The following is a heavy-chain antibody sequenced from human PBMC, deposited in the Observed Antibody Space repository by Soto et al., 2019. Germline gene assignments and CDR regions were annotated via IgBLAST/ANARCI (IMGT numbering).Heavy chain of an antibody. J-gene: IGHJ6*02. V-gene: IGHV3-23*01. Sequence: EVQLLESGGGLVQPGGSLTLSCAASEFTFSTYAMTWVRLVPGKGPEWVSGISGSGGATYYTDSVMGRFTISRDNAGNTLYLQTTSLSAEDTCIYFCSQDNTGVYSSSCFHYSYGMEVCCQGKSDNVSS. D-gene: IGHD6-13*01. CDR3: SQDNTGVYSSSCFHYSYGMEV. CDR2: ISGSGGAT. CDR1: EFTFSTYA.